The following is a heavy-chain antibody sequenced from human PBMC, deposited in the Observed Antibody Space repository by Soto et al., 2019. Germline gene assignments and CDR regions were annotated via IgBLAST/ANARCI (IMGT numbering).Heavy chain of an antibody. CDR3: ARPLYSSGWYVGAFDI. V-gene: IGHV1-69*13. Sequence: SVKVSCKASGGTFSGYATSWVRQAPGQGLEWMGGIIPIFGTANYAQKFQGRVTITADESTSTAYMELSSLRSEDTAVYYCARPLYSSGWYVGAFDIWGQGTMVTVSS. CDR1: GGTFSGYA. J-gene: IGHJ3*02. CDR2: IIPIFGTA. D-gene: IGHD6-19*01.